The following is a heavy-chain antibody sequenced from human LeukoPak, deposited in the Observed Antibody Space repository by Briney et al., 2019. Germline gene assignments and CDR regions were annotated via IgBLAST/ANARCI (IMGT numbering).Heavy chain of an antibody. J-gene: IGHJ5*02. V-gene: IGHV4-59*08. CDR3: SRRVVESAAITERNWFDP. CDR1: GGSISTYY. Sequence: SETLSLTCTVSGGSISTYYWSWIRQPPGMGPEWIGYMSYSGYTQYHPSLRSRVSISVDTSNNQFSLKLNSVTAADPAVYYCSRRVVESAAITERNWFDPWGQGILVTVSS. D-gene: IGHD5-24*01. CDR2: MSYSGYT.